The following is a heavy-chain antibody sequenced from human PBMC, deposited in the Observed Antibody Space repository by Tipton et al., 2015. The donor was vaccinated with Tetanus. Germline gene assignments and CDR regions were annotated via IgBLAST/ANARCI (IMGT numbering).Heavy chain of an antibody. Sequence: QMQLVQSGAEVKKPGASVKVSCKASGYTFTHYGVNWVRQAPGQGLEWMGWISPFNENVDYAEKSQGRLTMTTDRSTATVYMDLRSLRSDDTAVYYCARGRGLGPHEYFEHWGQGTLVTVSS. CDR2: ISPFNENV. J-gene: IGHJ5*02. CDR3: ARGRGLGPHEYFEH. CDR1: GYTFTHYG. D-gene: IGHD3/OR15-3a*01. V-gene: IGHV1-18*01.